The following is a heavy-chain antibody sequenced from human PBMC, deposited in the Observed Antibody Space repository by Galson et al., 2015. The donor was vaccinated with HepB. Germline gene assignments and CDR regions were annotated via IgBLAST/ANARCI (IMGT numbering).Heavy chain of an antibody. V-gene: IGHV3-23*01. CDR2: ISGSGGST. J-gene: IGHJ4*02. CDR3: AKDLYSTADPLPPSSTTALDY. D-gene: IGHD4-11*01. Sequence: SLRLSCAASGFTFSSYAMSWVRLAPGKGLEWVSAISGSGGSTYYADSVKGRFTISRDNSKNTLYLQMNSLRAEDTAVYYCAKDLYSTADPLPPSSTTALDYWGQGTLVTVSS. CDR1: GFTFSSYA.